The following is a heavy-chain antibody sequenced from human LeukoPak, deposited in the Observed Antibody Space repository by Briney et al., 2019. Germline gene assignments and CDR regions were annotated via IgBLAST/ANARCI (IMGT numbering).Heavy chain of an antibody. Sequence: SETLSLTCTVSGYSISSGYYWGWIRQPPGKGLEWIGSIYHSGSTYYNPSLKSRVTISVDTSKNQFSLKLSSVTAADTAVYYCASSIAAQGGVDYWGQGTLVTVSS. CDR1: GYSISSGYY. J-gene: IGHJ4*02. D-gene: IGHD6-13*01. CDR2: IYHSGST. V-gene: IGHV4-38-2*02. CDR3: ASSIAAQGGVDY.